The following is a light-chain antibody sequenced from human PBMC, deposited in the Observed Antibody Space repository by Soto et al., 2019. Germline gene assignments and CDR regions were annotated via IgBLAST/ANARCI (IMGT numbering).Light chain of an antibody. CDR2: DVS. CDR1: SSDVGGYNY. V-gene: IGLV2-11*01. CDR3: CSYAGSYTHV. Sequence: QSALTQPRSVSGSPGQSVTISCTGTSSDVGGYNYVSWYKQHPGKAPKLMIYDVSKRPSGVPDRFSGSKSGNTASLTISGLQAEDEADYYCCSYAGSYTHVFGTGTKVTVL. J-gene: IGLJ1*01.